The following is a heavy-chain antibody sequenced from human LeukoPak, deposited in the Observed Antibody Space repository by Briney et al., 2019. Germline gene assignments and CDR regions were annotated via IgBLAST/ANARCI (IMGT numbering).Heavy chain of an antibody. CDR2: IYYSGST. Sequence: SETLSLTCTVSGGSISSYYWSWIRQPPGKGLEWIGYIYYSGSTNYNPSLKSRVTISVDTSKNQFSLKLSSVTAADTAVYYCARHYTEMATISFPDYWGQGTLVTVSS. D-gene: IGHD5-12*01. CDR3: ARHYTEMATISFPDY. J-gene: IGHJ4*02. CDR1: GGSISSYY. V-gene: IGHV4-59*08.